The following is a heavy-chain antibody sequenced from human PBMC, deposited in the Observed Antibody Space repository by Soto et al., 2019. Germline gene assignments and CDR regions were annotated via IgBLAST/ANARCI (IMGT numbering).Heavy chain of an antibody. D-gene: IGHD2-21*01. CDR1: GYSFSNYW. CDR2: IYPGDSDT. Sequence: GESLKISCKGSGYSFSNYWIGWVRQTPGKGLEWMGIIYPGDSDTRYSPSFQGQVTISADKSISTAYLQWSSLKASDTAMYYCARSTHCERCGDWFDPWGQGTLVTVSS. V-gene: IGHV5-51*01. J-gene: IGHJ5*02. CDR3: ARSTHCERCGDWFDP.